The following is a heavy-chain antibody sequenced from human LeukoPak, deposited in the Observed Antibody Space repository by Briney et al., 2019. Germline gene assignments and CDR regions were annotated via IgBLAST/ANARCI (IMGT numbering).Heavy chain of an antibody. CDR2: INHNSGGT. Sequence: ASVKVSCKASGYTFTGPYMHWVRQAPGQGLEWMGWINHNSGGTKYSQKFQGRVTMTSDTSISTTYMELSSLTSDDTAVYYCARDFYRAGMGGFDAWGQGTLVTVSS. J-gene: IGHJ5*02. CDR1: GYTFTGPY. V-gene: IGHV1-2*02. CDR3: ARDFYRAGMGGFDA. D-gene: IGHD3-16*01.